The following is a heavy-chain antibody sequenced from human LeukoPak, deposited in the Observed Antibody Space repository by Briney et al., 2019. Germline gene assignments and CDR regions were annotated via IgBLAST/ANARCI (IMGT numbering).Heavy chain of an antibody. CDR1: GFTFSSYW. Sequence: GGSLRLSCAASGFTFSSYWMSWVRQAPGKGLEWVANIKQDGSEKYYVDSVKGRFTISRDNAKNSLYLQMNSLRAEDTAVYYCQPDPRVGVAVDYWGQGTLVTVSS. J-gene: IGHJ4*02. CDR3: QPDPRVGVAVDY. CDR2: IKQDGSEK. D-gene: IGHD6-19*01. V-gene: IGHV3-7*03.